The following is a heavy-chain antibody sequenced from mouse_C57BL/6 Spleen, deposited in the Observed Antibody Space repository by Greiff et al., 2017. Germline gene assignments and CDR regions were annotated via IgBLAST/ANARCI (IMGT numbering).Heavy chain of an antibody. CDR1: GFTFSSYA. J-gene: IGHJ2*01. D-gene: IGHD1-1*02. CDR2: ISDGGSYT. Sequence: EVQVVESGGGLVKPGGSLKLSCAASGFTFSSYAMSWVRQTPEKRLEWVATISDGGSYTYYPDNVKGRFTISRDNAKNNLYLQMSHLKSEDTAMYYCARAPYGYLDYWGQGTTLTVSS. CDR3: ARAPYGYLDY. V-gene: IGHV5-4*01.